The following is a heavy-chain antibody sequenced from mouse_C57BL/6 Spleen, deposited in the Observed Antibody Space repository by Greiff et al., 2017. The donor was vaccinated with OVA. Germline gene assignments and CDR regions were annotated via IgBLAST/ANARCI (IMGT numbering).Heavy chain of an antibody. D-gene: IGHD2-5*01. CDR1: GYTFTSYW. CDR2: IYPGSGST. J-gene: IGHJ4*01. Sequence: QVQLQQSGAELVKPGASVKMSCKASGYTFTSYWITWVKQRPGQGLEWIGDIYPGSGSTNYNEKFKSKATLTVDTSSSTAYMQLSSLTSEDSAVYYCARSGYSNYVEDAMDYWGQGTSVTVSS. CDR3: ARSGYSNYVEDAMDY. V-gene: IGHV1-55*01.